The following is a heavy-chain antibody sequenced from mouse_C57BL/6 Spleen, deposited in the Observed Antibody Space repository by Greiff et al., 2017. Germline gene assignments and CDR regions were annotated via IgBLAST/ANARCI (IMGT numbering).Heavy chain of an antibody. J-gene: IGHJ4*01. D-gene: IGHD2-5*01. V-gene: IGHV1-82*01. CDR2: IYPGDGDT. Sequence: QVQLQQSGPELVKPGASVKISCKASGYAFSSSWMNWVKQRPGKGLEWIGRIYPGDGDTNYNGKFKGKATLTADKSSSTAYMQLSSLTSEDSAVYFCARTYNSNYYAMDYWGQGTSVTVSS. CDR1: GYAFSSSW. CDR3: ARTYNSNYYAMDY.